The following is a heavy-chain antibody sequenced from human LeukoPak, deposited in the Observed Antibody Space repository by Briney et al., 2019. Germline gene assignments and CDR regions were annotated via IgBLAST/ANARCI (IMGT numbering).Heavy chain of an antibody. Sequence: ASVKVSCKTSGYTFTSYYIHWVRQAPGQGLEWMGIINPSGGGTTYAQKFQGRVTMTRDTSTSTVYMELSSLRSEDTAVYYCARDPPIAAAGDYYYYYGMDVWGQGTTVTVSS. CDR1: GYTFTSYY. J-gene: IGHJ6*02. CDR3: ARDPPIAAAGDYYYYYGMDV. CDR2: INPSGGGT. V-gene: IGHV1-46*01. D-gene: IGHD6-13*01.